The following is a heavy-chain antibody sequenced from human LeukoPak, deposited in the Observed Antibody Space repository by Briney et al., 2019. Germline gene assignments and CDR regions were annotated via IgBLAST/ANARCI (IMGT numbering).Heavy chain of an antibody. D-gene: IGHD3-22*01. CDR2: INPNSGGT. CDR3: ARDNYYDSSGYYY. Sequence: ASVKASCKATGYTFTGYYMHWVRQAPGQGLEWMGWINPNSGGTNYAQKFQGRVTMTRDTSISTAYMELSRLRSDDTAVYYCARDNYYDSSGYYYWGQGTLVTVSS. CDR1: GYTFTGYY. V-gene: IGHV1-2*02. J-gene: IGHJ4*02.